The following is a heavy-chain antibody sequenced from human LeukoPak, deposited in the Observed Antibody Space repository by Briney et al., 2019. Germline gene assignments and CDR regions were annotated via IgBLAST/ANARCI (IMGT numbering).Heavy chain of an antibody. J-gene: IGHJ3*02. CDR1: GGSISSYY. CDR3: ARHFDNGDYKKTFDI. Sequence: KPSETLSLTCTVSGGSISSYYWSWIRQPPGKGLEWIGYIYYSGSTNYNPSLKSRVTISADTSKNHFSLKLSSVTAADTAVYYCARHFDNGDYKKTFDIWGQGTMVTVSS. D-gene: IGHD4-17*01. CDR2: IYYSGST. V-gene: IGHV4-59*08.